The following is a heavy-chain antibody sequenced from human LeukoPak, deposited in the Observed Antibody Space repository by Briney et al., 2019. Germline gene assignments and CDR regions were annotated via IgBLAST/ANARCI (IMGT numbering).Heavy chain of an antibody. CDR2: SYYSGNT. CDR3: ARPNGDYDDAFDI. D-gene: IGHD4-17*01. J-gene: IGHJ3*02. V-gene: IGHV4-39*07. Sequence: PSETLSLTCTLSGGSITTTTYYWGWIRQPPGKGLEWIGSSYYSGNTYYNPSLKSRVTISVDTSKNQFSLKLSSVTAADTAVYYCARPNGDYDDAFDIWGQGTMVTVSS. CDR1: GGSITTTTYY.